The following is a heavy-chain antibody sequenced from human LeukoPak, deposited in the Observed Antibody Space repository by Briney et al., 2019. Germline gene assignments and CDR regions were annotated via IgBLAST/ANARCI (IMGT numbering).Heavy chain of an antibody. J-gene: IGHJ5*02. V-gene: IGHV4-4*02. CDR1: GGSISSSNW. CDR2: IYHSGST. CDR3: ARDRLEDCSSTSCYHNWFDP. D-gene: IGHD2-2*01. Sequence: SETLSLTCAVSGGSISSSNWWSWGRPPPGKGVEWIGEIYHSGSTNYNPSLKSRVTISVDKSKNQFSLKLSSVTAADTAVYYCARDRLEDCSSTSCYHNWFDPWGQGTLVTVSS.